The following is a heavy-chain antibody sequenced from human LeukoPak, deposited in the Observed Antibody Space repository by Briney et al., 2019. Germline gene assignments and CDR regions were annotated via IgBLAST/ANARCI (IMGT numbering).Heavy chain of an antibody. CDR1: GYSFTSYW. J-gene: IGHJ4*02. V-gene: IGHV5-10-1*01. Sequence: GESLKISCKASGYSFTSYWISWVRQMPGKGLEWMGRIDPSDSYTNYSPSFQGHVTISADKSISTAYLQWSSLKASDTAMYYCARGDYGDYRGTNFDYWGQGTLVTVSS. CDR2: IDPSDSYT. D-gene: IGHD4-17*01. CDR3: ARGDYGDYRGTNFDY.